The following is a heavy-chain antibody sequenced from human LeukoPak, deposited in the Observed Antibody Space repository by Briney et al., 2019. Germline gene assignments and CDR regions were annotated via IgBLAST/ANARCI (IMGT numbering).Heavy chain of an antibody. J-gene: IGHJ4*02. Sequence: SETLSLTCGVSGGSITNTNYWTWVRQPPGKGLEWIREVNLQGSTNYNPSLMGRVAIAVDTSENHISLQLTSVTAADTAVYYCAREGGPYRPLDYSGQGTLVTVSS. CDR3: AREGGPYRPLDY. V-gene: IGHV4-4*02. CDR2: VNLQGST. CDR1: GGSITNTNY.